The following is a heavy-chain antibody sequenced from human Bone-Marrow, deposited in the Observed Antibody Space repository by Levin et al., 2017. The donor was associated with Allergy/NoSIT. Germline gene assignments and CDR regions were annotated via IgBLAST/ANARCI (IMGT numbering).Heavy chain of an antibody. CDR3: ARVSGYSYGSAYFDS. D-gene: IGHD5-18*01. J-gene: IGHJ4*02. V-gene: IGHV4-61*01. CDR2: IYYSGST. Sequence: PSETLSLTCTVSTGSVSNPNYYWAWIRQPPGKGLEWIGYIYYSGSTNYNPSLKSRVTFSMDTSKNQFSLRLSSVTAADTAVYYCARVSGYSYGSAYFDSWGQGTLVTVSS. CDR1: TGSVSNPNYY.